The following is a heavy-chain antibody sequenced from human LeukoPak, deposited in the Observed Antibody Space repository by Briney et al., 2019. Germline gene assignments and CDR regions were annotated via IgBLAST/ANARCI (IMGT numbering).Heavy chain of an antibody. D-gene: IGHD3-16*01. V-gene: IGHV3-30*04. CDR3: AKDGGSGLPAFAS. J-gene: IGHJ4*02. Sequence: PGRSLRLFCAASGFTFCNYAMSWVRRAPGKGLEGEASISYERSNKNYADCVRGRFTIPRDNSRNTLYLQMNNLRPEDTAIYYCAKDGGSGLPAFASWGQGTLVTVSS. CDR2: ISYERSNK. CDR1: GFTFCNYA.